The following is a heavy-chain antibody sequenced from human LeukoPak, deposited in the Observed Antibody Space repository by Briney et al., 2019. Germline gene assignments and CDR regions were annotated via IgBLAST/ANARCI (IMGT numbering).Heavy chain of an antibody. J-gene: IGHJ3*02. D-gene: IGHD1/OR15-1a*01. Sequence: EASVTVSCKASGYTFTSYAMNGVRQAPGQGLEWMGWINTNTGNPTYAQGFTGRFVFSLDTSVSTAYLQISSLKAEDTAVYYCARSTRTYSFDIWGQGTMVTVSS. CDR2: INTNTGNP. CDR1: GYTFTSYA. CDR3: ARSTRTYSFDI. V-gene: IGHV7-4-1*02.